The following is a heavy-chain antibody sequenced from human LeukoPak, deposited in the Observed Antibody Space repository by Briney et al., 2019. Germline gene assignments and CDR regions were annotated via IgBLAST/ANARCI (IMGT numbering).Heavy chain of an antibody. J-gene: IGHJ5*02. D-gene: IGHD1-14*01. CDR3: ARRGTGDWLDP. CDR2: IHYSGST. Sequence: SQTLSLTCTVSGGSISSGGYYWSWIRQHPGKGLEWIGYIHYSGSTYYNPSLKSRVTISVDTSKNQFSLKLSSVTAADTAVYYCARRGTGDWLDPWGQGTLVTVSS. CDR1: GGSISSGGYY. V-gene: IGHV4-31*03.